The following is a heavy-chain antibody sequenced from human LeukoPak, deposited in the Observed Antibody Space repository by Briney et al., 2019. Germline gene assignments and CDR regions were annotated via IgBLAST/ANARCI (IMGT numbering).Heavy chain of an antibody. CDR3: VRGYASDY. V-gene: IGHV4-39*01. CDR1: GASISSSTYS. J-gene: IGHJ4*02. CDR2: IFYSGSA. Sequence: SETLSLTCTVSGASISSSTYSWGWIRQPPGKGLEWIGSIFYSGSAYYNSSLKSRVTISVDTSKNQFSLKLSSVTAADTAVYHCVRGYASDYWGQGTLVTVSS. D-gene: IGHD2-2*01.